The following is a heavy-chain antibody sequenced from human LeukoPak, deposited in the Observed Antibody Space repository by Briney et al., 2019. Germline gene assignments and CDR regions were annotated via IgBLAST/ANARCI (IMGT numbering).Heavy chain of an antibody. CDR2: INPNSGGT. D-gene: IGHD3-10*01. Sequence: ASVKVSCKASGYTFTSYGISWVRQAPGQGLEWMGWINPNSGGTNYAQKFQGRVTMTRDTSISTAYMELSRLRSDDTAVYYCARARITMVRGVKGWFDPWGQGTLVTVSS. J-gene: IGHJ5*02. V-gene: IGHV1-2*02. CDR1: GYTFTSYG. CDR3: ARARITMVRGVKGWFDP.